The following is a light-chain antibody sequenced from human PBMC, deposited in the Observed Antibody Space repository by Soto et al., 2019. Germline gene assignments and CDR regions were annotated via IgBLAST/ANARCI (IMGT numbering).Light chain of an antibody. V-gene: IGKV3-11*01. CDR2: DAS. J-gene: IGKJ4*01. CDR1: QSVSTY. CDR3: QQRSNWPALT. Sequence: EIVLTQSPGTLSLYPGERATLSCRASQSVSTYLAWYQQKPGQAPRLLIHDASTRATGIPARFRGSGSGTDFTLTISSLEPEDFGVYYCQQRSNWPALTFGGGTKVDIK.